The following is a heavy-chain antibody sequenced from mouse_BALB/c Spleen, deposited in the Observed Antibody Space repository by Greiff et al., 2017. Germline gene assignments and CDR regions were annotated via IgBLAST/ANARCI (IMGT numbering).Heavy chain of an antibody. CDR3: GREEYGSDVGY. V-gene: IGHV1-37*01. CDR1: GYSFTGYF. J-gene: IGHJ2*01. Sequence: EVQLQQSGPELVKPGASVKISCKASGYSFTGYFMHWVKQSHGKSLEWIGRINPYNGDTFYNQKFKGKATLTVDKSSSTAHMELLSLTSEDSAVYYCGREEYGSDVGYWGQGTTLTVSS. CDR2: INPYNGDT. D-gene: IGHD2-10*02.